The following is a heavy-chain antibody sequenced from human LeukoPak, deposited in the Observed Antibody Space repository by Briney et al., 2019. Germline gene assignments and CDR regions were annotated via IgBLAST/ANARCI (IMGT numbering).Heavy chain of an antibody. CDR3: AKLKQWQPQRYFFEY. Sequence: GGSLRLSCAASGFTFSSFAMSWGRQAPGKGLEWVSTFRGTSTNSYADAVKGRVTISRDNSKNTLYLQMNSLRAEDTAVYYCAKLKQWQPQRYFFEYWGQGALVTVAS. CDR1: GFTFSSFA. V-gene: IGHV3-23*01. D-gene: IGHD6-19*01. J-gene: IGHJ4*02. CDR2: FRGTSTN.